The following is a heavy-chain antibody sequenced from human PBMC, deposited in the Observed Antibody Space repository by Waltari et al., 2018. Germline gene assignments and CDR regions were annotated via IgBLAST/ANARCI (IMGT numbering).Heavy chain of an antibody. CDR3: ARLTPPGAVAGRFDY. D-gene: IGHD6-19*01. Sequence: QVQLQESGPGLVKPSETLSLTCTVSGGSISSYYWSWIRQPPGKGLEWIGYIYYSGSTNYNPSLKSRVTISVDTSKNQFSLKLSSVTAADTAVYYCARLTPPGAVAGRFDYRGQGTLVTVSS. CDR1: GGSISSYY. V-gene: IGHV4-59*01. CDR2: IYYSGST. J-gene: IGHJ4*02.